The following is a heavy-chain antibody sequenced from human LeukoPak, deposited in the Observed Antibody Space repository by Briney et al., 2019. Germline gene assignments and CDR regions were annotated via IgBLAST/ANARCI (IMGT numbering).Heavy chain of an antibody. CDR3: ARVYSSSWYRLDY. CDR2: IYYSGST. J-gene: IGHJ4*02. CDR1: GGSISSSSYY. D-gene: IGHD6-13*01. V-gene: IGHV4-39*07. Sequence: SETLSLTCTVSGGSISSSSYYWGWIRQPPGKGLEWIGSIYYSGSTYYNPSLKSRVTISVDTSKNQFSLKLSSVTAADTAVYYCARVYSSSWYRLDYWGQGTLVTVSS.